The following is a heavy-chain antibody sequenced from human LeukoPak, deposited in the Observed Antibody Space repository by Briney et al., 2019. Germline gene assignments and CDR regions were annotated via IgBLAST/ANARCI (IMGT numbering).Heavy chain of an antibody. CDR2: INHSGNA. J-gene: IGHJ3*02. D-gene: IGHD4-17*01. V-gene: IGHV4-34*01. Sequence: GSLRLSCAASGFTFSDYYMSWIRQPPGKGLEWIGEINHSGNANYNPSLKSRVTILVDTSKNQFSLKLNSVTAADTAVYYCASPIYGDYTENGFDIWGQGTMVTVSS. CDR1: GFTFSDYY. CDR3: ASPIYGDYTENGFDI.